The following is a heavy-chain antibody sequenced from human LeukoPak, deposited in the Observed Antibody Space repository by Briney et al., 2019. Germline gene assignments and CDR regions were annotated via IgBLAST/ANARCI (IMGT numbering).Heavy chain of an antibody. J-gene: IGHJ4*02. CDR3: ARPRSTGGYSYGPPPDY. D-gene: IGHD5-18*01. Sequence: PGGSLRLSCAASGFTLSRYGMHGVRPAPRKGLEWVAVISNDGDYKYYAGSVKGRFTISRDNSKNTLSLQMNSLRAEDTAVYYCARPRSTGGYSYGPPPDYWGQGTLVTVSS. V-gene: IGHV3-30*03. CDR1: GFTLSRYG. CDR2: ISNDGDYK.